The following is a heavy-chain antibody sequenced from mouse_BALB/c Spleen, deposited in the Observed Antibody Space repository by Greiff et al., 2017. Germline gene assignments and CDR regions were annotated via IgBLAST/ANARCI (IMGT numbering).Heavy chain of an antibody. CDR2: ISYSGST. CDR1: GYSITSDYA. V-gene: IGHV3-2*02. D-gene: IGHD4-1*01. J-gene: IGHJ2*01. CDR3: ARSRDWAPYYFDY. Sequence: EVKLVESGPGLVKPSQSLSLTCTVTGYSITSDYAWNWIRQFPGNKLEWMGSISYSGSTSYNPSLKSRISITRDTSKNQFFLQLNSVTTEDTATYYCARSRDWAPYYFDYWGQGTTLTVSS.